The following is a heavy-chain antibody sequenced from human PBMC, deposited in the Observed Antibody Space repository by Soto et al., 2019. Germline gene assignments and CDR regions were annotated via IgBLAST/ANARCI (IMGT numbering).Heavy chain of an antibody. J-gene: IGHJ4*02. V-gene: IGHV3-66*01. Sequence: EVQLVESGGGLVKPGGSLRLSCAASGFTVSSNYMSWVRQAPGKGLEWVSVIYSGGSTYYADSVKGRFTISRDNSKNTLYLQMNSLRAEDTAVYYCAREYVQGGYYFDYWGQGTLVTVSS. CDR2: IYSGGST. CDR1: GFTVSSNY. CDR3: AREYVQGGYYFDY. D-gene: IGHD3-22*01.